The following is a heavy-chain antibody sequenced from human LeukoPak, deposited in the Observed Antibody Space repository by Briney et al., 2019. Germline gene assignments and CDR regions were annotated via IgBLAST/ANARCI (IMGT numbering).Heavy chain of an antibody. D-gene: IGHD5/OR15-5a*01. CDR1: GFAPSSNA. CDR3: AKDLPSSD. Sequence: GGSLRLSCAASGFAPSSNAMSWVRQAPGEGLEWVSGTTFSGGTTYYADSVNGRFTITRDNSKNTLYLQMNSLGAEDTAVYYCAKDLPSSDWGQGTLVTVSS. J-gene: IGHJ1*01. V-gene: IGHV3-23*01. CDR2: TTFSGGTT.